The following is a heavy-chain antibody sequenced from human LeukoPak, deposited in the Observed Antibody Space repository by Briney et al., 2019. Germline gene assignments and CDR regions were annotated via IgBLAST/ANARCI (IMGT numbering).Heavy chain of an antibody. CDR1: GDSISSYY. Sequence: SETLSLTCTVSGDSISSYYWSWIRQPPGKGLEWIGYVYYTGSSYYNPSHKSRATTSIDMSKNQFSLKLTSMTAADTAVYYCAGYGSGSYYKAFDFWGQGILVTVSS. CDR3: AGYGSGSYYKAFDF. V-gene: IGHV4-59*01. D-gene: IGHD3-10*01. CDR2: VYYTGSS. J-gene: IGHJ4*02.